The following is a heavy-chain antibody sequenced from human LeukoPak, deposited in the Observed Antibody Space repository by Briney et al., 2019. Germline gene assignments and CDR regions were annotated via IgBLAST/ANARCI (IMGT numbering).Heavy chain of an antibody. CDR1: GFTFSSYA. J-gene: IGHJ4*02. Sequence: PGGSLRLSCAASGFTFSSYAMSWVRQAPGKGLEWVSAISGSGGSTYYADSVKGRFTISRDNSKNTLYLQMNSLRAEDTAVYYCAKWKGASHSSSGDYFDYWGQGTLVTVSS. D-gene: IGHD6-6*01. CDR2: ISGSGGST. CDR3: AKWKGASHSSSGDYFDY. V-gene: IGHV3-23*01.